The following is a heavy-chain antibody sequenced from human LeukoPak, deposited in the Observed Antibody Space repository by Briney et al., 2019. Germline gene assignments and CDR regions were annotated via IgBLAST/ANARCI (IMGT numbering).Heavy chain of an antibody. D-gene: IGHD6-19*01. CDR1: GYTFTSYD. J-gene: IGHJ5*02. CDR3: ARLRIAVAGTGWFDP. CDR2: MNPNSGNT. Sequence: ASVKVSCKASGYTFTSYDIKWVRQATGHGIEWMGWMNPNSGNTGYAQKFQGRVTMTRNTSISTAYMELSSLRSEDTAVYYCARLRIAVAGTGWFDPWGQGTLVTVSS. V-gene: IGHV1-8*01.